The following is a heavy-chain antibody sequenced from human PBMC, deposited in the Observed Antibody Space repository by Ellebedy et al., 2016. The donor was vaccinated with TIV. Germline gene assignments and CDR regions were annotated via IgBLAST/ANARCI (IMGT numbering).Heavy chain of an antibody. D-gene: IGHD3-10*01. J-gene: IGHJ6*02. CDR2: ISSSSSTI. CDR3: ARDRFGELLSYYYYGMDV. V-gene: IGHV3-48*01. Sequence: GESLKISXAASGFTFSSYSMNWVRQAPGKGLEWVSYISSSSSTIYYADSVKGRFTISRDNAKNPLYLQMNSLRAEDTAVYYCARDRFGELLSYYYYGMDVWGQGTTVTVSS. CDR1: GFTFSSYS.